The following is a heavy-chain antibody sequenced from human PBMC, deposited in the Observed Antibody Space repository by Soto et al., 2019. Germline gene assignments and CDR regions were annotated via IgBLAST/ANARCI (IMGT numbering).Heavy chain of an antibody. V-gene: IGHV1-8*01. CDR2: MNPNSGNT. Sequence: ASVKVSCTASGYTFTSYDINWVRQATGQGLEWMGWMNPNSGNTGYAQKFQGRVTMTRNTSISTAYMELSSLRSEDTAVYYCARNAVWSGYAGLGYWGQGTLVTVSS. D-gene: IGHD5-12*01. CDR1: GYTFTSYD. J-gene: IGHJ4*02. CDR3: ARNAVWSGYAGLGY.